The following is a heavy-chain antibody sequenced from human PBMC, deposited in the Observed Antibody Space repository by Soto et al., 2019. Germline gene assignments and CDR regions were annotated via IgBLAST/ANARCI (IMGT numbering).Heavy chain of an antibody. Sequence: EVQLLESGEGLVQPGGSLKLSCAASGLTFSSYAMSWVRQAPGKGLEWVSGIGGSGGNTYYADSVKGRFTISRDNSKNTLFLQMNSLRAEDTAEYYCARVVRYFDTPYGMDVWGQGTTVTVSS. D-gene: IGHD3-9*01. V-gene: IGHV3-23*01. CDR3: ARVVRYFDTPYGMDV. CDR2: IGGSGGNT. CDR1: GLTFSSYA. J-gene: IGHJ6*02.